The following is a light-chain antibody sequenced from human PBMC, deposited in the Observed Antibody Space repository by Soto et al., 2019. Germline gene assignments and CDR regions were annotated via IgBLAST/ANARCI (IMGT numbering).Light chain of an antibody. J-gene: IGKJ5*01. CDR3: QQRSNWPLT. CDR2: NAS. CDR1: QSVSNY. Sequence: EIVFTQSPATLSLSPGERATLSCRASQSVSNYLVWFQQKPGQAPRLLIYNASNRATGIPARFSGSGSGTDFSLTISSLEAGDVAVYYCQQRSNWPLTFGQGTRLEIK. V-gene: IGKV3-11*01.